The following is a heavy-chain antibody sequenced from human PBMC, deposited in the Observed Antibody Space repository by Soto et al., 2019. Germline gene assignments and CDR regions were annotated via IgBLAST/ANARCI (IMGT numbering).Heavy chain of an antibody. V-gene: IGHV4-30-2*01. CDR1: GGSISRGGYS. J-gene: IGHJ6*02. Sequence: TLCLTWAGSGGSISRGGYSWSWIRQPPGKGLEWIGYIYHSGSTYYNPSLKSRVTISVDRSKNQFSLKLSSVTAADTAVYYCATHRKFFQIRAQGTKVIGSS. D-gene: IGHD3-3*01. CDR2: IYHSGST. CDR3: ATHRKFFQI.